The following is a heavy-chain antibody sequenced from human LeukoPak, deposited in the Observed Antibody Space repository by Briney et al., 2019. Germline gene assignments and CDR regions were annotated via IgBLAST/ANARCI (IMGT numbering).Heavy chain of an antibody. V-gene: IGHV3-64*01. CDR1: GFTFSSYA. CDR2: ISSNGGST. CDR3: AKGRSGIAAAGLNY. Sequence: GGSLRLSCAAYGFTFSSYAMHWVRQAPGKGLEYVSAISSNGGSTYYANSVKGRFTISRDNSKNTLYLQMGSLRAEDTAVYYCAKGRSGIAAAGLNYWGQGTLVTVSS. D-gene: IGHD6-13*01. J-gene: IGHJ4*02.